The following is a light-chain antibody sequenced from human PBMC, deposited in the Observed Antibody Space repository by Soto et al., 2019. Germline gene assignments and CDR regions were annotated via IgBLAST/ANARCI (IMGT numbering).Light chain of an antibody. J-gene: IGKJ3*01. CDR1: QSISSY. Sequence: EVVLTQSPDTLSLPPGERATLSCRASQSISSYLAWYQQKPGQAPRLLIHGATTRATAVPARFSGGGSVTEFSLTISSLQSDDFGVYYCHQYNTWPPRFTFGPGTKVDIK. CDR2: GAT. V-gene: IGKV3-15*01. CDR3: HQYNTWPPRFT.